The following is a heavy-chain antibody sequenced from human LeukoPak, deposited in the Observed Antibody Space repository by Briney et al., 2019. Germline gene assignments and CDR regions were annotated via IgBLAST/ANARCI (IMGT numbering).Heavy chain of an antibody. CDR3: VRQSSSGLNWFDP. J-gene: IGHJ5*02. V-gene: IGHV6-1*01. CDR1: GDSFSSNSAA. CDR2: TYYRSGWYN. D-gene: IGHD6-19*01. Sequence: SQTLSLTCAISGDSFSSNSAAWNWIRQSTSRGLEWLGRTYYRSGWYNDYAVSVKSRITINPDTSKNQFSLHLNSVTAADTAVYYCVRQSSSGLNWFDPWGQGTLVTVSS.